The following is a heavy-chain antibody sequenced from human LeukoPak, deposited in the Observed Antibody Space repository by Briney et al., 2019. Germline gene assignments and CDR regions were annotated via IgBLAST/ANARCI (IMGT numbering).Heavy chain of an antibody. J-gene: IGHJ4*02. Sequence: GGSLILSCGASGFTCSSYWMSWVRQAPGKGLEGVAKIKQDGSEKYYVDSVKGRFTISRDNAKNSLYLQMNSLRAEDTAVYYCARFGGYSSSSDYWGQGTLVTVSS. CDR3: ARFGGYSSSSDY. CDR1: GFTCSSYW. V-gene: IGHV3-7*01. D-gene: IGHD6-6*01. CDR2: IKQDGSEK.